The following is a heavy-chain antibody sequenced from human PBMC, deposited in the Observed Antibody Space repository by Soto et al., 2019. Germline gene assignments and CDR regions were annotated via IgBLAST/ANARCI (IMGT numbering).Heavy chain of an antibody. D-gene: IGHD3-10*01. J-gene: IGHJ5*02. Sequence: PSETLSLTCTVSGDSISAYYWSWIRQPPGKGLEWIGYIFHSGSTNYNPSLKGRVTMSVDTSKNQFSLKLSSVTAADTAVYYCARVRVTMLRGSLGWFDPWGQGTLVTVSS. CDR2: IFHSGST. V-gene: IGHV4-59*01. CDR3: ARVRVTMLRGSLGWFDP. CDR1: GDSISAYY.